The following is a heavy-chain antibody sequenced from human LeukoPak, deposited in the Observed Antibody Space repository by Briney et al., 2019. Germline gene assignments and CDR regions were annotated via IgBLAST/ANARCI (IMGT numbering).Heavy chain of an antibody. V-gene: IGHV1-24*01. CDR1: GYTLTELS. J-gene: IGHJ6*03. Sequence: ASVKVSCKVSGYTLTELSMHWVRQAPGKGLEWMGGFDPEDGETIYAQKFQGRVTMTEDTSTDTAYMELSSLRSEDTAVYYCARGPNWSGWDYYYYYMDVWGKGTTVTVSS. CDR3: ARGPNWSGWDYYYYYMDV. D-gene: IGHD3-3*01. CDR2: FDPEDGET.